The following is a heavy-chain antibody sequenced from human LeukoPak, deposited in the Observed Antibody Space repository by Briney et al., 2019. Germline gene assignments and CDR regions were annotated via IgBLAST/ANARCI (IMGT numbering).Heavy chain of an antibody. D-gene: IGHD3-22*01. CDR2: IIPIFGTA. V-gene: IGHV1-69*13. CDR1: GGTFSSYA. CDR3: ARTISTARDYYDSSGYYSDHFDY. Sequence: SVKVSCXASGGTFSSYAISWVRQAPGQGLEWMGGIIPIFGTANYAQQFQGRVTITADESTSTAYMELSSLRSEDTAVYYCARTISTARDYYDSSGYYSDHFDYWGQGTLVTVSS. J-gene: IGHJ4*02.